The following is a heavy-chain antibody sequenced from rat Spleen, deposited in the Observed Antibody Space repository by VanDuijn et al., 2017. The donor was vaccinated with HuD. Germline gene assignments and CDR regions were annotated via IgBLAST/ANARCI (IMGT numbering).Heavy chain of an antibody. Sequence: QVQLKESGPGLVQPSQTLSLTCTVAGFSLTNYIVHWVRQPPGKGLEWMGVIWGDGSTAYNSALKSRLSISRDTSKSQVFLKMSSLKTEDTATYYCARGTTTFAYWGQGTLVTVSS. J-gene: IGHJ3*01. D-gene: IGHD1-5*01. CDR3: ARGTTTFAY. CDR2: IWGDGST. V-gene: IGHV2-32*01. CDR1: GFSLTNYI.